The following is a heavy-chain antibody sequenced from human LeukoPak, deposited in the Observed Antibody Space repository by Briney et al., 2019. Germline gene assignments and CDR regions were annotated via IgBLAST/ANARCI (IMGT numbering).Heavy chain of an antibody. J-gene: IGHJ3*02. Sequence: GRSLRPSCAASGFTFSSYAMHWVRQAPGKGLEWVAVISYDGSNKYYADSVKGRFTISRDNSKNTLYLQMNSLRAEDTAVYYCASSWDAFDIWGQGTMVTASS. V-gene: IGHV3-30*04. CDR1: GFTFSSYA. CDR2: ISYDGSNK. CDR3: ASSWDAFDI.